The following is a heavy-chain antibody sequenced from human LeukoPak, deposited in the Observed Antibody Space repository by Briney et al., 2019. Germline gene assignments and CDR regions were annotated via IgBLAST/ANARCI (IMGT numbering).Heavy chain of an antibody. CDR1: GSTSTSYW. J-gene: IGHJ4*02. CDR2: ISRGASYT. V-gene: IGHV5-51*01. Sequence: GESLTTSCKGSGSTSTSYWIGCVRQMRGKGLEWMGIISRGASYTRYSPSFQGQVTISADKTIDNAYLQWSSLKASVTAMYFCARGYVLLLLDYWGRGT. D-gene: IGHD1-1*01. CDR3: ARGYVLLLLDY.